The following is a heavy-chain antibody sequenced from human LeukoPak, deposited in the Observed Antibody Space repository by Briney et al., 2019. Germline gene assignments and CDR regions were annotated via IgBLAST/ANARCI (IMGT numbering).Heavy chain of an antibody. V-gene: IGHV4-59*11. CDR2: IYYSEIT. D-gene: IGHD6-13*01. CDR1: GGAISNHY. Sequence: SETLSLTCTVSGGAISNHYWSCIRQPPGKGLEWIGYIYYSEITTYNPSLKSRVAISVDTSKKQFSLKLSSVTAADTAVYYCASSHLYSSSWYLSGRFDYWGQGTLVTVSS. J-gene: IGHJ4*02. CDR3: ASSHLYSSSWYLSGRFDY.